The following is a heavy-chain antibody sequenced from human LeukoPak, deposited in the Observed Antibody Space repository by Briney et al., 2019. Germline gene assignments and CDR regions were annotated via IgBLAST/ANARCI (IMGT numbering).Heavy chain of an antibody. CDR1: GFTFSDYA. CDR3: AKHLSGSRAFDI. D-gene: IGHD1-26*01. Sequence: GGSLRLSCAASGFTFSDYAMHWVRQAPGKGLEWVAVIWYDGSNEKYVDSVKGQFTISRDNSKNTLYLQMNSLRVEDTAVYYCAKHLSGSRAFDIWGQGTMVTVSS. V-gene: IGHV3-33*06. J-gene: IGHJ3*02. CDR2: IWYDGSNE.